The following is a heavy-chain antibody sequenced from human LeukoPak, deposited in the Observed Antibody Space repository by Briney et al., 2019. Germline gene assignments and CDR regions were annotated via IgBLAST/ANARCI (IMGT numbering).Heavy chain of an antibody. CDR2: IIPIVGVP. CDR3: ARDHGDYFDSSGYYLGYYFDY. J-gene: IGHJ4*02. CDR1: GGTFSNDA. V-gene: IGHV1-69*04. D-gene: IGHD3-22*01. Sequence: GASVKVSCKASGGTFSNDAISWVRQAPGQGLEWMGRIIPIVGVPIYTQKFQGRVTITADKPTSIAYMELSSLRSEDTAVYYCARDHGDYFDSSGYYLGYYFDYWGQGTLVTVSS.